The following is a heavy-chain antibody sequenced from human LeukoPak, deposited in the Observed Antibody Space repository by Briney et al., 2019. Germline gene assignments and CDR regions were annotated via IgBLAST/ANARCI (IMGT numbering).Heavy chain of an antibody. CDR3: ATDLALGSPGQPLDY. CDR1: GYSFVLYG. D-gene: IGHD3-16*01. Sequence: ASVKVSCKASGYSFVLYGISWVRQAPGQGPEWMGWISTYNGNTKYAEKFQGRVTMTEDTSTDTAYMELSSLRSEDTAVYYCATDLALGSPGQPLDYWGQGTLVTVSS. CDR2: ISTYNGNT. J-gene: IGHJ4*02. V-gene: IGHV1-18*01.